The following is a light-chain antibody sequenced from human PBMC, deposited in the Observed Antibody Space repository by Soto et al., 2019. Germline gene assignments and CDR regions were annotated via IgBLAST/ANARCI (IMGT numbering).Light chain of an antibody. CDR1: QSISSY. CDR2: AAS. J-gene: IGKJ1*01. CDR3: QESYSTSWA. Sequence: DVQMTQSPSSLSASVGDRVTITCRARQSISSYLNWYQQKPGKAPKLLIYAASSLQSGVPSRFSGSGAGTDLRLTINSLQPEDFATYYCQESYSTSWAIGQGTKVDIK. V-gene: IGKV1-39*01.